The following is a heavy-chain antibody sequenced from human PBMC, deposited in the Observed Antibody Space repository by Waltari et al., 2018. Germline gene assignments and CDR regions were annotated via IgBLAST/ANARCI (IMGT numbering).Heavy chain of an antibody. CDR2: IIPIFGTA. V-gene: IGHV1-69*05. Sequence: QVQLVQSGAEVKKPGSSVKVSCKASGGTFSSSAISWVRQAPGQGLEWMGGIIPIFGTANYAQKFQGRVTITTDESTSTAYMELSSLRSEDTAVYYCASYGLTGYRAYYYYYGMDVWGQGTTVTVSS. CDR1: GGTFSSSA. CDR3: ASYGLTGYRAYYYYYGMDV. D-gene: IGHD3-9*01. J-gene: IGHJ6*02.